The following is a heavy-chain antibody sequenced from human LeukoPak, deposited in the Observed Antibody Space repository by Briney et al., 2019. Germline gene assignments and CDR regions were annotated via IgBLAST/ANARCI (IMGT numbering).Heavy chain of an antibody. CDR2: ISYDGSNK. V-gene: IGHV3-30-3*01. D-gene: IGHD1-26*01. CDR1: GFTFSSYA. CDR3: ASTWELHPLDAFDI. J-gene: IGHJ3*02. Sequence: GGSLRLSCAASGFTFSSYAMHWVRQAPGKGLEWVAVISYDGSNKYYADSVKGRFTISRDNSKNTLYLQMNSLRAEDTAVYYCASTWELHPLDAFDIWGQGTMVTVSS.